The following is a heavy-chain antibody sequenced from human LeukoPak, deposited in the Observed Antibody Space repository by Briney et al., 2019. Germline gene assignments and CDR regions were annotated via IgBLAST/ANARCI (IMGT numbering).Heavy chain of an antibody. CDR3: ARVLSGRGSLYSYYYYMDV. J-gene: IGHJ6*03. D-gene: IGHD3-10*01. CDR1: GFTFSSYA. V-gene: IGHV3-23*01. CDR2: ASGSGGST. Sequence: GGSLRLSCAASGFTFSSYAMSWVRQAPGKGLEWVSGASGSGGSTYYADSVKGRCTISRDNSKNTLYLRMSSLRTEDTAVYYCARVLSGRGSLYSYYYYMDVWGKGTTVTISS.